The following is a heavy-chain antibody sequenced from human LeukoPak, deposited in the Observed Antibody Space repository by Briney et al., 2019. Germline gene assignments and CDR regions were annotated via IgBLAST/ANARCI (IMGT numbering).Heavy chain of an antibody. CDR3: ARDLCSVTSCYPYYFDY. V-gene: IGHV3-11*01. CDR1: GFTFSDYY. J-gene: IGHJ4*02. D-gene: IGHD2-2*01. CDR2: ISSSGGST. Sequence: GGSLRLSCAASGFTFSDYYMSWIRQAPGKGLEWISYISSSGGSTYYADSVKGRFAISRDNAKNSLYLQMNSLRADDTALYYCARDLCSVTSCYPYYFDYWGQGTLVPVSS.